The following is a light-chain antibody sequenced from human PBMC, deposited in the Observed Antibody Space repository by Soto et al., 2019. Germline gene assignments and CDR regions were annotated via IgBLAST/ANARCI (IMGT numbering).Light chain of an antibody. J-gene: IGKJ1*01. Sequence: ALQMPQSPSSLSASVGDRVTITCRASQGIRNALGWYQQRPGKAPKLLIYAASTLESGVPSRFSASGSVTDFTLTISSLRPEDLATYYCLQDYNYPRTFGQGTKVEIK. CDR3: LQDYNYPRT. V-gene: IGKV1-6*01. CDR2: AAS. CDR1: QGIRNA.